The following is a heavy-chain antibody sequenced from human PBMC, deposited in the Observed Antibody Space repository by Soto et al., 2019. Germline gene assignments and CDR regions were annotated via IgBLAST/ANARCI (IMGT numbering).Heavy chain of an antibody. J-gene: IGHJ6*02. V-gene: IGHV3-30*14. CDR3: ARDTPYSGYKSDYYYGMDV. CDR1: GFTFSSYA. CDR2: ISYDGSNK. Sequence: GGSLRLSCAASGFTFSSYAMHWVRQAPGKGLEWVAVISYDGSNKYYADSVKGRFTISRDNSKNTLYLQMISLRAEDTAVYYCARDTPYSGYKSDYYYGMDVWGQGTTVTVSS. D-gene: IGHD5-12*01.